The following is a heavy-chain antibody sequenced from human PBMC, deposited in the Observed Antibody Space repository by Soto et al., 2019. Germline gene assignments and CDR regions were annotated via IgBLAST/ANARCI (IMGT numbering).Heavy chain of an antibody. V-gene: IGHV3-48*02. CDR3: ARDSKSYYYYYYGMDV. D-gene: IGHD2-2*01. Sequence: PGGSLRLSCAASGFTFSSYSMNWVRQAPGKGLEWVSYISSSSSTIYYADSVKGRFTISRDNAKNSLYLQMNSLRDEDTAVYYCARDSKSYYYYYYGMDVWGQGTTVTVSS. CDR1: GFTFSSYS. J-gene: IGHJ6*02. CDR2: ISSSSSTI.